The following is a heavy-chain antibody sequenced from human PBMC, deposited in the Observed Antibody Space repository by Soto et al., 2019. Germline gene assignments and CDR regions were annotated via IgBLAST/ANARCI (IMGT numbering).Heavy chain of an antibody. J-gene: IGHJ3*02. V-gene: IGHV4-59*01. Sequence: QVQLQESGPGLVKPSETLSLTCTVSGGSISSYYWSWIRQPPGKGLEWIGYIYYRGSTNYNPSLKRRVTISVDTSKNRFTLKLSSVTAADTAVYYCARGRGGWFISQLLNAFDSWGQGTRVTFSS. CDR3: ARGRGGWFISQLLNAFDS. CDR2: IYYRGST. D-gene: IGHD2-2*01. CDR1: GGSISSYY.